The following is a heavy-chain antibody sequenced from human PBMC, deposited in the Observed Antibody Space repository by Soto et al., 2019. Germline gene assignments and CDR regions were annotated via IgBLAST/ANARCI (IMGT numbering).Heavy chain of an antibody. D-gene: IGHD3-22*01. Sequence: QVQLVQSGAEVKKPGSSVKVSCKASGGTFSTYAIDWVRQAPGQGLERMGGIIPLFGTAKYAQNFQGRITITADESPTTAYMELRSLRSQDTAVYYCARGVHYDSSGYYYFYWGQGTLVTVSS. CDR3: ARGVHYDSSGYYYFY. CDR2: IIPLFGTA. CDR1: GGTFSTYA. J-gene: IGHJ4*02. V-gene: IGHV1-69*01.